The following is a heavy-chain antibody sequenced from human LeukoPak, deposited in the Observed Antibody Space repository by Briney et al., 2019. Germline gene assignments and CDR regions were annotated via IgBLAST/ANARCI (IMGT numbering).Heavy chain of an antibody. D-gene: IGHD4-17*01. Sequence: PGGSLRLSCAASGFTFSSYAMHWVRQAPGKGLEWVAVISDDGSNKYYADSVKGRFTISRDNSKNTLYLQMNSLRAEDTAVYYCARDQAVTNYFDYWGQGTLVTVSS. V-gene: IGHV3-30*04. J-gene: IGHJ4*02. CDR3: ARDQAVTNYFDY. CDR2: ISDDGSNK. CDR1: GFTFSSYA.